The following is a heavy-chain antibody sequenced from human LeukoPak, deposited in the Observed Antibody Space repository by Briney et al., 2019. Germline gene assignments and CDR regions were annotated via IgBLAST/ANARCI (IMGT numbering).Heavy chain of an antibody. Sequence: SETLSLTCTVSGYSISSGYYWGWIRQPPGKGLEWIGSIYHSGSTYYNPSLKSRVTISVDTSKNQFSLKLSSVTAADTAVYYCARVTTTLPMDVWGKGTTVTVSS. V-gene: IGHV4-38-2*02. CDR1: GYSISSGYY. CDR3: ARVTTTLPMDV. J-gene: IGHJ6*03. CDR2: IYHSGST. D-gene: IGHD1-26*01.